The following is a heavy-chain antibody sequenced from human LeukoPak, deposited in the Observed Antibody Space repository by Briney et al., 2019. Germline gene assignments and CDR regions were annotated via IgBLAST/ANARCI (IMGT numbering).Heavy chain of an antibody. CDR1: GYRFSTYW. Sequence: GESLKISCQGSGYRFSTYWIGWVRQMPGKGLEWMGIIYPGDSDARYSPSFQGQVTISADKSISTAYLQWSSLKASDTAMYYCARQRDYGDPNWFDPWGQGTLVTVSS. V-gene: IGHV5-51*01. CDR2: IYPGDSDA. CDR3: ARQRDYGDPNWFDP. J-gene: IGHJ5*02. D-gene: IGHD4-17*01.